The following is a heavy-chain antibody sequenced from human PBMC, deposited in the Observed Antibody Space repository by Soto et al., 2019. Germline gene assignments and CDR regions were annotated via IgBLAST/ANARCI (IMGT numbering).Heavy chain of an antibody. CDR3: AREWYDYGDYGGAFDI. J-gene: IGHJ3*02. V-gene: IGHV3-21*01. CDR1: GFTFSSYS. CDR2: ISSSSSYI. D-gene: IGHD4-17*01. Sequence: SLRLSCAASGFTFSSYSMNWVRQAPGKGLEWVSSISSSSSYIYYADSVKGRFTISRDNAKNSLYLQMNSLRAEDTAVYYCAREWYDYGDYGGAFDIWGQGTMVTVSS.